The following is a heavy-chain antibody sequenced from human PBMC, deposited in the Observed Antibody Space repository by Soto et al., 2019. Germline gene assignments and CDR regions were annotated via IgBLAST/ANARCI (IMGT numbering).Heavy chain of an antibody. V-gene: IGHV3-23*01. CDR3: AGAYYDFWSGYDY. Sequence: GGSLRLSCAASGFTFSSYAMSWVRQAPGKGLEWVSAISGSGGSTYYADSVKGRFTISRDNSKNTLYLQMNSLRAEDTAVYYWAGAYYDFWSGYDYWGQGTLVTVSS. D-gene: IGHD3-3*01. CDR2: ISGSGGST. J-gene: IGHJ4*02. CDR1: GFTFSSYA.